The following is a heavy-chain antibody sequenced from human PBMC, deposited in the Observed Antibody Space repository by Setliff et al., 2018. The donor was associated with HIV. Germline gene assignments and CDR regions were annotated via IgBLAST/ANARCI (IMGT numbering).Heavy chain of an antibody. Sequence: SETLSLTCTVSGGSISSHYWTWIRQPPGKELEWIGSIYYSGSPNYNPSLKSRVTMSVDTSKNQFSLKLTSVTAADTAVYFCAKSHRTLYQRGYFDSWGQGTLVTVSS. D-gene: IGHD6-25*01. CDR3: AKSHRTLYQRGYFDS. V-gene: IGHV4-59*11. J-gene: IGHJ4*02. CDR2: IYYSGSP. CDR1: GGSISSHY.